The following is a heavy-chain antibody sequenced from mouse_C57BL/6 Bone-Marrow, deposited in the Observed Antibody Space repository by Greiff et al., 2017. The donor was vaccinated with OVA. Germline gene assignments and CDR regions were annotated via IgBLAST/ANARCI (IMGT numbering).Heavy chain of an antibody. D-gene: IGHD2-3*01. CDR3: ARPGKKPGMYDDPWIAY. CDR1: GYTFTTYP. J-gene: IGHJ3*01. Sequence: VQLQQSGAELVKPGASVKMSCKASGYTFTTYPIEWVKQNHGKSLEWIGNFHPYNDDTKYNEKFKGKATLTVEKSSSTVDLELSRLTSDDSAVYYCARPGKKPGMYDDPWIAYWGQGTLVTVSA. CDR2: FHPYNDDT. V-gene: IGHV1-47*01.